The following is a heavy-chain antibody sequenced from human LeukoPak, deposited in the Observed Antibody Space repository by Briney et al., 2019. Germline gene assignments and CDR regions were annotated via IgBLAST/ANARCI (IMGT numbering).Heavy chain of an antibody. CDR3: ASRLRCPSYFDY. J-gene: IGHJ4*02. CDR1: GGSISSTSYY. Sequence: SETLSLTCTVSGGSISSTSYYWGWIRQPPGKGLEWIGSIYYSGSTYYNPSLKSRVTISVDTSKNQFSLKLSSVTAADTAVYYCASRLRCPSYFDYWGQGTLVTVSS. V-gene: IGHV4-39*01. D-gene: IGHD4-17*01. CDR2: IYYSGST.